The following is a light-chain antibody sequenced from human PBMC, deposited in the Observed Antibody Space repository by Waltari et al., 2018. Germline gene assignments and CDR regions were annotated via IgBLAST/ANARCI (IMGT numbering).Light chain of an antibody. CDR3: QVWDTSSDHPV. CDR2: DVS. J-gene: IGLJ2*01. Sequence: SYQLTPPPSVSAATGKTARITCRGRNIGSNSLHWYQQQPGQAPVLVVYDVSDGPAGMPERLSVSNSANTAPLTTTRVEAGDEAEYYCQVWDTSSDHPVFGGGTKLTVL. V-gene: IGLV3-21*03. CDR1: NIGSNS.